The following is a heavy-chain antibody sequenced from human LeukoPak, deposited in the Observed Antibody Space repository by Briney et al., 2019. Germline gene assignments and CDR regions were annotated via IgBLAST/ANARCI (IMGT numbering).Heavy chain of an antibody. Sequence: SETLSLTCAVYGGSFSGYYWSWICQPPRKGLEWIGEINHSGSTNYNPSLKSRVTISVDTSKNQFSLKLSSVAAADTAVYYCASPHGSGSYFDYWGQGTLVTVSS. CDR2: INHSGST. CDR3: ASPHGSGSYFDY. J-gene: IGHJ4*02. D-gene: IGHD1-26*01. V-gene: IGHV4-34*01. CDR1: GGSFSGYY.